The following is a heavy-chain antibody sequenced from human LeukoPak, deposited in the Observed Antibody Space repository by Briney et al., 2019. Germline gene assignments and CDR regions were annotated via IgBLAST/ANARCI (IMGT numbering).Heavy chain of an antibody. Sequence: GGSLRLSCAASGFTFGSYGMSWVRQAPGKGLEWVSFITPNADRTSYADSVEGRFTISRDNPRNTLYMQMNSLRDEDTAVYYCAKDIPIKYSSSHYWGQGTLVTVSS. CDR1: GFTFGSYG. J-gene: IGHJ4*02. D-gene: IGHD6-6*01. CDR3: AKDIPIKYSSSHY. CDR2: ITPNADRT. V-gene: IGHV3-23*01.